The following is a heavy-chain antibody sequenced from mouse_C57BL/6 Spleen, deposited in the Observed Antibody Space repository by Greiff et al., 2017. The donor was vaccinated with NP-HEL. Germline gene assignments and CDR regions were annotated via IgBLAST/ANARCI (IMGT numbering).Heavy chain of an antibody. Sequence: VQLQQSGPELVKPGASVKISCKASGYTFTDYYMNWVKQSHGKSLEWIGDINPNNGGTSYNQKFKGKATLTVDKSSSTAYMELRSLTAEDSAVYDCANYYSNWGFAYWGQGTLVTVSA. CDR2: INPNNGGT. CDR1: GYTFTDYY. J-gene: IGHJ3*01. V-gene: IGHV1-26*01. CDR3: ANYYSNWGFAY. D-gene: IGHD2-5*01.